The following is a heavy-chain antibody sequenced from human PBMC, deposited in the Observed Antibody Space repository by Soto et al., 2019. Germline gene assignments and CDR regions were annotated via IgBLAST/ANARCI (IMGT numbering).Heavy chain of an antibody. D-gene: IGHD1-1*01. V-gene: IGHV3-48*02. Sequence: EVQLVESGGGLVQPGGSLRLSCAASGFTFSSYSMNWVCQVPGKGLEWVSYISSSSGTIYYADSVKGRFTISRDNAKNSLYLQMNSLRDEDTAVYYRASELAALSWFDPWGQGTLVTVSS. J-gene: IGHJ5*02. CDR3: ASELAALSWFDP. CDR1: GFTFSSYS. CDR2: ISSSSGTI.